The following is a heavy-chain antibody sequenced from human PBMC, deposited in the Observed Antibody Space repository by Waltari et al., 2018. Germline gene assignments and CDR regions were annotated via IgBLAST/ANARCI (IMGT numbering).Heavy chain of an antibody. CDR3: ARHGGSYYGAFDI. CDR1: GGSISSYY. D-gene: IGHD1-26*01. J-gene: IGHJ3*02. CDR2: IYYSGST. Sequence: QVQLQESGPGLVKPSETLSLTCTVSGGSISSYYWSWIRQPPGKGLEWIGYIYYSGSTNYNPSRKSRVTISVDTSKNQFSLKLSSVTAADTAVYYCARHGGSYYGAFDIWGQGTMVTVSS. V-gene: IGHV4-59*01.